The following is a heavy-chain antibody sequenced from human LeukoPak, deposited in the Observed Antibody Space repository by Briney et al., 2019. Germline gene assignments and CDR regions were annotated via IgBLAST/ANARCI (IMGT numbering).Heavy chain of an antibody. J-gene: IGHJ4*02. D-gene: IGHD3-22*01. CDR1: GFTFSSYS. Sequence: SGGSLRLSCAASGFTFSSYSMNWVRQAPGKGLEWVSSISSSSSYIYYADSVKGRFTISRDNAKNSLYLQMNSLRAEDTAVYYCASSHYYDSSGYWGGQGTLVTVSS. V-gene: IGHV3-21*01. CDR3: ASSHYYDSSGYW. CDR2: ISSSSSYI.